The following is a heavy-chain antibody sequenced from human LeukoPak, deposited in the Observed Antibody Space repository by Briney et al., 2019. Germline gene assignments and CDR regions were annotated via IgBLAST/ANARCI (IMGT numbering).Heavy chain of an antibody. CDR2: ISAYNGNT. CDR1: GYTFTSYD. D-gene: IGHD3-3*01. V-gene: IGHV1-18*01. Sequence: ASVKVSCKASGYTFTSYDINWVRQATGQGLEWMGWISAYNGNTNYAQKLQGRGTMTTDTSTSTAYMELRSLRSDDTEVYYCARAVVYYDFWSGPARNYYYYMDVWGKGTTVTVSS. CDR3: ARAVVYYDFWSGPARNYYYYMDV. J-gene: IGHJ6*03.